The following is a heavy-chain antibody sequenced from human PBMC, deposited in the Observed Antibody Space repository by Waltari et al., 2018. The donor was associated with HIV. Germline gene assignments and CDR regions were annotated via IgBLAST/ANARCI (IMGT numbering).Heavy chain of an antibody. V-gene: IGHV3-7*01. CDR3: ARLRGTNTVYDY. Sequence: EVQLVESGGDLVQPGGSLRLSCLGSGYIFGNHWMSWVRQAPGKGLEGVASINPGSMLIYYLDYVRGRFTIARDDAKASVYLEMNSLRVDDTAFYYCARLRGTNTVYDYWGPGSLVTVS. CDR1: GYIFGNHW. J-gene: IGHJ4*02. CDR2: INPGSMLI. D-gene: IGHD3-10*01.